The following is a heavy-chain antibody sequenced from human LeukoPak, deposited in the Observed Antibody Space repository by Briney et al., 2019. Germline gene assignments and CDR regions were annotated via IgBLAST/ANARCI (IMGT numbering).Heavy chain of an antibody. CDR2: ISYDGSNK. CDR3: ARETDYYDSSAQGIY. CDR1: GFTFSSYA. J-gene: IGHJ4*02. V-gene: IGHV3-30-3*01. D-gene: IGHD3-22*01. Sequence: PGGSLRLSCAASGFTFSSYAMHWVRQAPGKGLEWVAVISYDGSNKYYADSVKGRFTISRDNSKNTLYLQMNSLRAEDTAVYYCARETDYYDSSAQGIYWGQGTLVTVSS.